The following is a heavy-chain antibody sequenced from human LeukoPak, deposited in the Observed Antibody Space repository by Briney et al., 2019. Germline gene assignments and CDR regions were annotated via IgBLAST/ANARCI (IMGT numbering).Heavy chain of an antibody. CDR2: IYYSGST. CDR3: ARMGGSYYRFDH. Sequence: SETLSLTCTVSGGSISSYYWSWIRQPPGKGLEWIGYIYYSGSTNYNPSLKSRVTISVDTSKNQFSLKLISVTAADTAVYYCARMGGSYYRFDHWGQGTLVTVSS. D-gene: IGHD1-26*01. CDR1: GGSISSYY. J-gene: IGHJ4*02. V-gene: IGHV4-59*01.